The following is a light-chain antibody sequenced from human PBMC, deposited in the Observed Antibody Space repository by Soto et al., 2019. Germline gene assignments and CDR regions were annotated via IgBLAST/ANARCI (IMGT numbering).Light chain of an antibody. CDR1: QSISSW. Sequence: DIQMTQSPSTLSASVGDRVTISCRASQSISSWLAWYQQKPGKAPKLLIYDASSLESGVPSRFSGSGFGTEFTLTISILQPDDFATYYCQQYNSYSPWTFGQGTKVDIK. V-gene: IGKV1-5*01. CDR3: QQYNSYSPWT. CDR2: DAS. J-gene: IGKJ1*01.